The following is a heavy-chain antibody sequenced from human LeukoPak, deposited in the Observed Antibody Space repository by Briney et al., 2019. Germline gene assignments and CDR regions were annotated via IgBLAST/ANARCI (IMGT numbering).Heavy chain of an antibody. D-gene: IGHD4-17*01. V-gene: IGHV1-69*06. Sequence: SVKVSCKASGGTFSSYAISWVRQAPGQGLEWMGGIIPIFGTANYAQKFQGRVTITADKSTSTAYMELSSLRSEDTAVYYCARVETTVTMKEAYYYYYGMDVWGKGTTVTVSS. J-gene: IGHJ6*04. CDR2: IIPIFGTA. CDR1: GGTFSSYA. CDR3: ARVETTVTMKEAYYYYYGMDV.